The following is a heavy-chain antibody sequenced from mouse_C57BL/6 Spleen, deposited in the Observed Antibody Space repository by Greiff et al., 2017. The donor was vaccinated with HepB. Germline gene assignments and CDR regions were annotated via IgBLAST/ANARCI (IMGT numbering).Heavy chain of an antibody. D-gene: IGHD1-1*01. V-gene: IGHV5-4*01. J-gene: IGHJ2*01. CDR1: GFTFSSYA. CDR2: ISDGGSYT. CDR3: ARDRGYYGSGRGYFDY. Sequence: EVKLMESGGGLVKPGGSLKLSCAASGFTFSSYAMSWVRQTPEKRLEWVATISDGGSYTYYPDNVKGRFTISRDNAKNNLYLQMSHLKSEDTAMYYCARDRGYYGSGRGYFDYWGQGTTLTVSS.